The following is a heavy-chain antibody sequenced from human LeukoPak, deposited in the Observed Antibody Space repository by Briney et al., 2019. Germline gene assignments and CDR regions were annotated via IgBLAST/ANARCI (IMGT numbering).Heavy chain of an antibody. Sequence: SQTLSLTCAISGDSVSSNSAAWNWIRQSPSRGLEWLGRTYYRSKWYNDYAVSVKSRVTINPYTSKNQFSLQLNSVTPEDTAVYCCARVGATVTTLGRGRIRWFDPWGQGTLVTVSS. V-gene: IGHV6-1*01. D-gene: IGHD4-17*01. CDR3: ARVGATVTTLGRGRIRWFDP. CDR2: TYYRSKWYN. CDR1: GDSVSSNSAA. J-gene: IGHJ5*02.